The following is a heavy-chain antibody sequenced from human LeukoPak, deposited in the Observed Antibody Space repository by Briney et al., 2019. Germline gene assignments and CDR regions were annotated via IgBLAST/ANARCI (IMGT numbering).Heavy chain of an antibody. CDR2: IIPIFGTA. CDR3: ARDGRVYYDILTGYLVY. CDR1: GGTFSSYA. Sequence: SMKVSCKASGGTFSSYAISWVRQAPGQGLEWMGGIIPIFGTANYAQKFQGRVTITADESTSTAYMELSSLRSEDTAVYYCARDGRVYYDILTGYLVYWGQGTLVTVSS. J-gene: IGHJ4*02. D-gene: IGHD3-9*01. V-gene: IGHV1-69*13.